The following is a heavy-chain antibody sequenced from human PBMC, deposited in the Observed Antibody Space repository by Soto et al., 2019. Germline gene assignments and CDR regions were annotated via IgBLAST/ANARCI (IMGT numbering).Heavy chain of an antibody. CDR2: ISGSGTYT. D-gene: IGHD3-22*01. CDR1: GFTVSDHY. CDR3: ARSSGWRQVVGYKYGLDV. V-gene: IGHV3-11*06. J-gene: IGHJ6*02. Sequence: QVQLVESGGGLVKPGGSLRLSCAVSGFTVSDHYMTWIRQAPGKGLEWVSYISGSGTYTNYADSVKGRFIISGDIAQNSLWLQINSLRAEDTAVYYCARSSGWRQVVGYKYGLDVWGQGTAVTVSS.